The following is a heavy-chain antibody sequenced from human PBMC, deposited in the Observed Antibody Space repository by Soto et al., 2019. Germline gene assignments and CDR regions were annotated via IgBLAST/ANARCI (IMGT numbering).Heavy chain of an antibody. CDR2: ISYDGSNK. J-gene: IGHJ4*02. Sequence: PSGSLTLACAPSAFTFSSYAMKWVRQAPGKGLEWVEVISYDGSNKYYGGYVKGRFTISRDNSRNTLYLQMNSLRAEDTAVYYCARGIDYWGQGTLVTVSS. CDR1: AFTFSSYA. V-gene: IGHV3-30-3*01. CDR3: ARGIDY.